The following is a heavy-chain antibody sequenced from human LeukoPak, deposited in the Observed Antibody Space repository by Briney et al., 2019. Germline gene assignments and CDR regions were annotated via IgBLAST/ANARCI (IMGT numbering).Heavy chain of an antibody. V-gene: IGHV4-59*01. Sequence: TLSLSCTASGGYISSYYWSWIRPPPGKGLEWIGYIYYRGSTNYNPSLKSRVTISVDTSKSQFSLKLSSVTAADTAVYYCASGAYYYGSGTGWFDPWGQGTLVTVSS. D-gene: IGHD3-10*01. CDR3: ASGAYYYGSGTGWFDP. CDR2: IYYRGST. CDR1: GGYISSYY. J-gene: IGHJ5*02.